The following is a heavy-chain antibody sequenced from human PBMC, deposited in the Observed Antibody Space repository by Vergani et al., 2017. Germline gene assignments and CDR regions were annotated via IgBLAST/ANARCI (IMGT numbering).Heavy chain of an antibody. Sequence: EVQLVESGGGLVQPGGSLRLSYAASGFTFSSYWMSWVRQAPGKGLEWVANIKQDGSEKYYVDSVKGRFTISRDNAKNSLYLQMNSLRAEDTAVYYCARGVYNWNYGYYFDYWGQGTLVTVSS. D-gene: IGHD1-7*01. J-gene: IGHJ4*02. V-gene: IGHV3-7*01. CDR2: IKQDGSEK. CDR3: ARGVYNWNYGYYFDY. CDR1: GFTFSSYW.